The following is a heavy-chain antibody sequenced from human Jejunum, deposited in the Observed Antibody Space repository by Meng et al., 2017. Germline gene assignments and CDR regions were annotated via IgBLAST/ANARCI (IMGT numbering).Heavy chain of an antibody. CDR1: GFTFSGFA. CDR2: ISGSGGTT. CDR3: SKDDIGTYGRFDF. V-gene: IGHV3-23*01. D-gene: IGHD4-17*01. Sequence: GGSLRLSCSASGFTFSGFAMSWVRQPPGKGLEWVSLISGSGGTTYYADSVKGRFTISRDSSKNMLSLQMNSLRAEDTALYYCSKDDIGTYGRFDFWGQGTLVTVSS. J-gene: IGHJ4*02.